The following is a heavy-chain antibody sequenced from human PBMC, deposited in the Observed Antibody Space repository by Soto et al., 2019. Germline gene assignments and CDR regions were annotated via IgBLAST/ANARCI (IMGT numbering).Heavy chain of an antibody. V-gene: IGHV3-48*02. Sequence: GGSLRLSCAASGFIISDYDMNWVRQAPGKGLEWVSYISSASDTIYYADSVKGRFIISRDNAENSLFLQMNSLRDEDTAVYYCARPEKTTAYYYYAMDVWGQGTTVTVSS. J-gene: IGHJ6*02. D-gene: IGHD1-1*01. CDR2: ISSASDTI. CDR1: GFIISDYD. CDR3: ARPEKTTAYYYYAMDV.